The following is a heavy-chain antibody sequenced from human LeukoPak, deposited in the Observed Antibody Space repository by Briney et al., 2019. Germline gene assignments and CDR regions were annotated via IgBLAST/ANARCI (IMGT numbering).Heavy chain of an antibody. V-gene: IGHV3-7*04. J-gene: IGHJ4*02. CDR3: AGDTATPIGY. D-gene: IGHD5-18*01. Sequence: GGSLRLSCAASGFTFNSYWMSWARQAPGKGREWVANIKQDGREKYYVDSVKGRFTISRDNAKNSLYLQMNSLRAEDTAVYYCAGDTATPIGYWGQGTLVTVSS. CDR1: GFTFNSYW. CDR2: IKQDGREK.